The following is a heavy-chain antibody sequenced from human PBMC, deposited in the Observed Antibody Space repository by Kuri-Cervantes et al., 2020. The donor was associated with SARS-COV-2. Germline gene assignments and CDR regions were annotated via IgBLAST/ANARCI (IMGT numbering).Heavy chain of an antibody. V-gene: IGHV3-7*01. CDR1: GFTFSSYW. Sequence: GGSLRLSCAASGFTFSSYWMSWVRQAPGKGLEWVANIKQDGSEKHYVDSVKGRFTASRDNAKNLLYLQMNSLRADDTAVYYCASERAGPRGGFDSWGPGTLVTVSS. CDR2: IKQDGSEK. J-gene: IGHJ4*02. CDR3: ASERAGPRGGFDS. D-gene: IGHD2-15*01.